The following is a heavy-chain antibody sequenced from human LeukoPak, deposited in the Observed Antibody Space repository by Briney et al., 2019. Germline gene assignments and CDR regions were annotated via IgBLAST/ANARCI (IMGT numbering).Heavy chain of an antibody. Sequence: ASVKVSCKASGYTFTGYYMHWVRQAPGQGLEWMGGIIPIFGTANYAQKFQGRVTITADESTSTAYMELSSLRSEDTAVYYCARSSSYDILTGFFDYWGQGTLVTVSS. D-gene: IGHD3-9*01. CDR1: GYTFTGYY. V-gene: IGHV1-69*13. J-gene: IGHJ4*02. CDR2: IIPIFGTA. CDR3: ARSSSYDILTGFFDY.